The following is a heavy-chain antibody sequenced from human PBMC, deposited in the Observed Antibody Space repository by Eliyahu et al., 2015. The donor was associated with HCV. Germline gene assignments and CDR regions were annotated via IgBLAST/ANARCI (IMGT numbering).Heavy chain of an antibody. D-gene: IGHD5-24*01. CDR1: GFTFSXYY. CDR3: ARDLRGAFDI. CDR2: ISSSSSYT. J-gene: IGHJ3*02. Sequence: QVQLVESGGGLVKPGGSLRLSXXASGFTFSXYYMSWIRQAPGKGLEWVSYISSSSSYTNXADSVKGRFTISRDNAKNSLYLQMNSLRAEDTAVYYCARDLRGAFDIWGQGTMVTVSS. V-gene: IGHV3-11*06.